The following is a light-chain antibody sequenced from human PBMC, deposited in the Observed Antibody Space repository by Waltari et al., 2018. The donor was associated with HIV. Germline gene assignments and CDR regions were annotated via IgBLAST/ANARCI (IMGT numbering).Light chain of an antibody. J-gene: IGLJ2*01. CDR2: QDT. CDR1: KLGGKY. CDR3: QAWDSATGV. Sequence: PGQTASITCSGNKLGGKYASWYQQKPGQSPVLCIYQDTKRPSGIPERFSVSNSGNTATLTISGTQTMDETDYYCQAWDSATGVFGGGTNLTVL. V-gene: IGLV3-1*01.